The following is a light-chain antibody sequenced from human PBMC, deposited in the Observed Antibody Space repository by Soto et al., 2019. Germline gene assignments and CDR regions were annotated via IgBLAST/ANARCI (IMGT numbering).Light chain of an antibody. CDR2: EVS. J-gene: IGLJ2*01. Sequence: QSALTQPPSASGTPGQSVTISCTGTSSDVGGYNYVSWYQQRPGKAPKLMIFEVSKRPSGVPDRFSGSKSGNTASLTVPGLQAEDESDYYCSSYAGSKLVFGGGTKLTVL. V-gene: IGLV2-8*01. CDR3: SSYAGSKLV. CDR1: SSDVGGYNY.